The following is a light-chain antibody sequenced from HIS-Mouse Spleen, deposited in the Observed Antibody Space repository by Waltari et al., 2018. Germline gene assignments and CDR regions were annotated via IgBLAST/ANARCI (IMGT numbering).Light chain of an antibody. Sequence: QSALTQPASVSGSPGQSITISCPGTSSDLGSYNLFSWYQQHPGKAPKLMIYEGSKRPSGVSNRFSGSKSGNTASLTISGLQAEDEADYYCCSWVFGGGTKLTVL. CDR2: EGS. J-gene: IGLJ3*02. V-gene: IGLV2-23*01. CDR1: SSDLGSYNL. CDR3: CSWV.